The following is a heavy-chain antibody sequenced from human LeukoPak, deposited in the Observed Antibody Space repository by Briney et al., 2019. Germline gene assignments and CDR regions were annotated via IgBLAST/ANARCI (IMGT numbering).Heavy chain of an antibody. CDR1: GGSIRSSYYF. D-gene: IGHD5-24*01. V-gene: IGHV4-39*07. CDR2: IYDSGST. CDR3: ATTRDVYNFAY. Sequence: PSETLSLTCTVSGGSIRSSYYFWGWIRQPPGKGLEWIGSIYDSGSTYYNPSLKSRVTISVDTSKNQFSLKLSSVTAADTAVYYCATTRDVYNFAYWGQGTLVTVSS. J-gene: IGHJ4*02.